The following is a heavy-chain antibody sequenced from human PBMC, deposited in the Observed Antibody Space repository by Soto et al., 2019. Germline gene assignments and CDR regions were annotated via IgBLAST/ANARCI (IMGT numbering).Heavy chain of an antibody. J-gene: IGHJ5*02. CDR3: ARESRGDTYYDFWSGYYQEGDWFDP. D-gene: IGHD3-3*01. V-gene: IGHV3-21*01. CDR2: ISSSSSYI. Sequence: GGSLRLSCAASGFTFSSYSMNWVRQAPGKGQEWLSSISSSSSYIYYADSVKGRFTISRDNAKNSLYLQMNSLRAEDTAVYYCARESRGDTYYDFWSGYYQEGDWFDPWGQGTLVTVSS. CDR1: GFTFSSYS.